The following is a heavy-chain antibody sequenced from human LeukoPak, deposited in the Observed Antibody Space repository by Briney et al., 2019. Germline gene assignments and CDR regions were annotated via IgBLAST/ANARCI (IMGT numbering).Heavy chain of an antibody. J-gene: IGHJ4*02. V-gene: IGHV3-7*01. D-gene: IGHD5-18*01. CDR2: VKQDGNEK. Sequence: PGGSLRLSCTVSGFTFNSYWMTWVRQAPGKGLEWVANVKQDGNEKNYVDSVKGRFTISGDSAKNSLYLQMNSLRVEDTAVYYCAREMGTYGYAPFDYWGQGTLVTVSS. CDR3: AREMGTYGYAPFDY. CDR1: GFTFNSYW.